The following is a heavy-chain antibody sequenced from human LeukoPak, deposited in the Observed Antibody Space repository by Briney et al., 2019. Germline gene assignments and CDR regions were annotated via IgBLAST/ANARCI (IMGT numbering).Heavy chain of an antibody. D-gene: IGHD2-2*01. CDR1: GYSFTSYW. Sequence: GESLKISCKGSGYSFTSYWIGWVRQMPGKGLEWMGITYPGDSDTRYSPSFQGQVTISADKSISTAYLQWSSLKASDTAMYYCARYPRHCSSTSCLYYFDYWGQGTLVTVSS. CDR3: ARYPRHCSSTSCLYYFDY. J-gene: IGHJ4*02. CDR2: TYPGDSDT. V-gene: IGHV5-51*01.